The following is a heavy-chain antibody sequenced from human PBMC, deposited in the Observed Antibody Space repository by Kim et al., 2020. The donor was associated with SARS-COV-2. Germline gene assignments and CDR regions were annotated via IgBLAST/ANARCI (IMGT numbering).Heavy chain of an antibody. CDR3: ARDHRSSSGYPE. D-gene: IGHD6-19*01. CDR1: GYTFTSYD. J-gene: IGHJ4*02. Sequence: ASVKVSCKASGYTFTSYDINWVRQATGQGLEWMGWMNPNSGNTGYAQKFQGRVTMTRNTSISTAYMELSSLRSEDTAVYYCARDHRSSSGYPEWGQGTLVTVSS. CDR2: MNPNSGNT. V-gene: IGHV1-8*01.